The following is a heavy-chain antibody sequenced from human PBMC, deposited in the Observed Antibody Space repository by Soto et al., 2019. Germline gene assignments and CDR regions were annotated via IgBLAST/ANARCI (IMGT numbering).Heavy chain of an antibody. CDR2: ISYDGSNK. CDR1: GFTFSSYA. D-gene: IGHD2-15*01. Sequence: VQLVESGGGVVQPGRSLRLSCAASGFTFSSYAMHWVRQAPGKGLEWVAVISYDGSNKYYADSVKGRFTISRDNSKNTLYLQMNSLRAEDTAVYYCASLAPVVVVAARVYWFDPWGQGTLVTVSS. J-gene: IGHJ5*02. V-gene: IGHV3-30-3*01. CDR3: ASLAPVVVVAARVYWFDP.